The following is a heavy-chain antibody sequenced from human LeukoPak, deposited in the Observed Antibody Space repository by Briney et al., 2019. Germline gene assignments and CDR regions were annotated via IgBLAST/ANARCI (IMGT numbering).Heavy chain of an antibody. Sequence: PGGSLRLSCAASGFTFSSYEMNWVRQAPGKGLEWVSSISSSSSYIYYADSVKGRFTISRDNAKNSLYLQMNSLRAEDTAVYYCARDAWSYYYYYFYMDVWGKGTTVTISS. CDR2: ISSSSSYI. CDR1: GFTFSSYE. J-gene: IGHJ6*03. V-gene: IGHV3-21*01. D-gene: IGHD1-26*01. CDR3: ARDAWSYYYYYFYMDV.